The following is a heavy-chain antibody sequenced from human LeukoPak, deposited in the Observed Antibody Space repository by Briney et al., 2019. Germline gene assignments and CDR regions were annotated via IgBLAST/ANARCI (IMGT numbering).Heavy chain of an antibody. Sequence: PGGSLRLSCAASGFTFDDYAMSWVRQAPGKGLEWVSAISGSGGSTYYADSVKGRFTISRDNSKNTLYLQMNSLRAEDTAVYYCAKAAAWKGANNLDYWGQGTLVTVSS. CDR2: ISGSGGST. V-gene: IGHV3-23*01. CDR1: GFTFDDYA. J-gene: IGHJ4*02. CDR3: AKAAAWKGANNLDY. D-gene: IGHD1-26*01.